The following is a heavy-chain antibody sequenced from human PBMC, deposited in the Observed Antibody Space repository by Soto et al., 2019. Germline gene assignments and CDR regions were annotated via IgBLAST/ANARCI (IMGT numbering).Heavy chain of an antibody. J-gene: IGHJ6*02. CDR3: ATAGQLAYYYYYGMDV. D-gene: IGHD6-6*01. Sequence: ASVKVSCKASGYTFTSYYMHWVRQAPGQGLEWMGIINPSGGSTIYAQKFQGRDTMTEDTSTDTAYMELSSLRSEDTAVYYCATAGQLAYYYYYGMDVWGQGTTVTVSS. CDR2: INPSGGST. V-gene: IGHV1-46*01. CDR1: GYTFTSYY.